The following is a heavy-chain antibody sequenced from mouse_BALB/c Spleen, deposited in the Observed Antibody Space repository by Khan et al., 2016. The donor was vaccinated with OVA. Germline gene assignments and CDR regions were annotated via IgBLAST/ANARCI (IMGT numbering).Heavy chain of an antibody. CDR2: INPRSDYT. CDR3: ARRTTGYAMDY. D-gene: IGHD2-14*01. CDR1: GYTFTSNT. J-gene: IGHJ4*01. V-gene: IGHV1-4*01. Sequence: VQLQESGAELSRPGASVKMSCKASGYTFTSNTMHWVKQRPGQGLEWIGYINPRSDYTIYSQKFKDKATLTADISSSTAYMQLSSLTSDDSAVXYCARRTTGYAMDYWGQGTSVTVSS.